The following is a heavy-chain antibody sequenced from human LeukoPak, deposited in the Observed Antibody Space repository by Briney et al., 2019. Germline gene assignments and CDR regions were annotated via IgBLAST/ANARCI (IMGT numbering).Heavy chain of an antibody. V-gene: IGHV3-23*01. CDR3: AKDDGYNYYNWFDP. J-gene: IGHJ5*02. CDR1: GGSFSGYY. CDR2: ISGNGGAT. Sequence: ETLSLTCAVYGGSFSGYYWSWIRQAPGKGLEWVSFISGNGGATHYAESVKGRLTISRDNSKNMVFLQMNGLRVEDTAVYYCAKDDGYNYYNWFDPWGQGTLVTVSS. D-gene: IGHD5-24*01.